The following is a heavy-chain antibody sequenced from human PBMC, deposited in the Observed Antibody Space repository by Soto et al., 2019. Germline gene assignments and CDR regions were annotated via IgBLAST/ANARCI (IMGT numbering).Heavy chain of an antibody. CDR2: IYPGDSDT. J-gene: IGHJ6*02. Sequence: KGLEWMGIIYPGDSDTRYSPSFQGQVTISADKSISTAYLQWSSLKASDTAMYYCARARTPYDILTGYSHYYGMDVWGQGTTVTVSS. D-gene: IGHD3-9*01. CDR3: ARARTPYDILTGYSHYYGMDV. V-gene: IGHV5-51*01.